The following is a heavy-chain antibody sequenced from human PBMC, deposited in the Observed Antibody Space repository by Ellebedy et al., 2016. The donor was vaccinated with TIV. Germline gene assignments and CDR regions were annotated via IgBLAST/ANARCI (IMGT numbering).Heavy chain of an antibody. Sequence: GESLKISCAASGFTFSSYWMHWVRQAPGKGLVWFSRINSDGSSTNYADSVKGRFTISRDNAKNTLYLQMNSLRAEDTAVYYCASMVPFDYWGQGTLVTVSS. D-gene: IGHD3-10*01. J-gene: IGHJ4*02. V-gene: IGHV3-74*01. CDR1: GFTFSSYW. CDR3: ASMVPFDY. CDR2: INSDGSST.